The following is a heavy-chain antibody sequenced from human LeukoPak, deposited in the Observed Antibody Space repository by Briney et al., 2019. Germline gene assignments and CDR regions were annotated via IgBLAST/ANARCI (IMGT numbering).Heavy chain of an antibody. CDR2: ISGSGGST. CDR3: AKDRGSSSYPREWDH. Sequence: GGSLRLSCAASGLTFSSYAMSWVRQAPGKGLEWVSAISGSGGSTYYADSVKGRFTISRGNSKNTLYLQMNSLRAEDTAVYYCAKDRGSSSYPREWDHWGQGTLVTVSS. CDR1: GLTFSSYA. D-gene: IGHD6-13*01. V-gene: IGHV3-23*01. J-gene: IGHJ4*02.